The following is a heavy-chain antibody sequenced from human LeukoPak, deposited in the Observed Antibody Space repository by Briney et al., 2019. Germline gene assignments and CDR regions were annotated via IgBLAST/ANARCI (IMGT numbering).Heavy chain of an antibody. J-gene: IGHJ3*02. V-gene: IGHV3-53*01. CDR1: GFTVSSNY. D-gene: IGHD6-6*01. CDR2: IYSGGST. CDR3: AREPLEYSSSEDAFDI. Sequence: PGGSLRLSCAASGFTVSSNYMSWARQAPGKGLEWVSVIYSGGSTYYADSVKGRFTISRDNSKNTLYLQMNSLRAEDTAVYYCAREPLEYSSSEDAFDIWGQGTMVTVSS.